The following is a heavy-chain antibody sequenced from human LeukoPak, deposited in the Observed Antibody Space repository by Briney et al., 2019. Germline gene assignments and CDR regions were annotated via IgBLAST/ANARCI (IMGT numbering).Heavy chain of an antibody. Sequence: ASVKVSCKASGYTFTSYGISWVRQAPGQGLEWMGWISAYNGNTNYAQKLQGRVTMTKDTSTSTAYMELRSLRSDDTAVYYCARVGPQYQLLQNWFDPWGQGTLVTVSS. V-gene: IGHV1-18*01. CDR1: GYTFTSYG. J-gene: IGHJ5*02. D-gene: IGHD2-2*01. CDR2: ISAYNGNT. CDR3: ARVGPQYQLLQNWFDP.